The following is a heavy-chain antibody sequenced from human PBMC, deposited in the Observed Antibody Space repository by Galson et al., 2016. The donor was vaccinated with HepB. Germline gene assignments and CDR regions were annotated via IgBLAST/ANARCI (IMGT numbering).Heavy chain of an antibody. CDR1: GGSVISGGYY. D-gene: IGHD1-26*01. CDR3: ARDGPGRGPPRPWYFDL. V-gene: IGHV4-31*03. Sequence: TLSLTCTVSGGSVISGGYYWSWIRQHPAKGLEWIGYIFFTGSTFYNPSLKSRINISLDTSNNQFSLKLTSVTAADTAVYYCARDGPGRGPPRPWYFDLWGRGTLVTVSS. CDR2: IFFTGST. J-gene: IGHJ2*01.